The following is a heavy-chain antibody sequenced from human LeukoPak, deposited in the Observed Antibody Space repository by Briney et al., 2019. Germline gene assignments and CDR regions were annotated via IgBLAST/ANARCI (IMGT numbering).Heavy chain of an antibody. J-gene: IGHJ6*02. V-gene: IGHV3-48*02. Sequence: PGGSLRLSCAASGFTFSSYSMNWVRQAPGRGLEWVSCISSGSTMIYYADSVRGRFTISRDNAKNSLYLQMNSLRDEDTAVYYCARGLSMDVWGQGTTVTVSS. D-gene: IGHD2-21*02. CDR2: ISSGSTMI. CDR3: ARGLSMDV. CDR1: GFTFSSYS.